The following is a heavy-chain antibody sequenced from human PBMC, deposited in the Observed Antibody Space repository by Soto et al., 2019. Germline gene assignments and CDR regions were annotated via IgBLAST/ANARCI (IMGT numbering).Heavy chain of an antibody. J-gene: IGHJ4*02. CDR2: INHSGST. V-gene: IGHV4-34*01. D-gene: IGHD3-16*01. CDR1: GGSFSGYY. CDR3: ASRYGGNFDY. Sequence: SETLSLTCAVYGGSFSGYYWSWIRQPPGKGLEWIGEINHSGSTNYNPSLKSRVTISVDTSKNQFSLKLSSVTAADTAVYYCASRYGGNFDYWGQGALVTVSS.